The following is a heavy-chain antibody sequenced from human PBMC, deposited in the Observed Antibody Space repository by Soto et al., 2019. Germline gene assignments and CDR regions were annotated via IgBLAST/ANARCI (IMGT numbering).Heavy chain of an antibody. J-gene: IGHJ4*02. CDR2: ISYDGSNK. CDR3: AKRYDY. V-gene: IGHV3-30-3*01. CDR1: GFTFSSYA. Sequence: QVQLVESGGGVVQPGRSLRLSCAASGFTFSSYAMHWVRQAPGKGLEWVAVISYDGSNKYYADSVKGRFTISRDNSKNTLYLQMIILRAEDTAVYYCAKRYDYWGQGTLVIVSS.